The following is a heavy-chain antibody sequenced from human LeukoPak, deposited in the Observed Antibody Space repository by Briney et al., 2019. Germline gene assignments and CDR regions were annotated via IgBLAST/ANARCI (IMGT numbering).Heavy chain of an antibody. D-gene: IGHD6-13*01. V-gene: IGHV1-2*02. Sequence: SVKVSCKASGYTFTAYYLHWVRQAPGQGLEWMGYIYPKSSDTNYAQNFQGRVTMTMDTSISTVYMELSRLTSDDTAVYYCARDEAAAKTGALDIWGQGTKVTVSS. CDR1: GYTFTAYY. CDR2: IYPKSSDT. CDR3: ARDEAAAKTGALDI. J-gene: IGHJ3*02.